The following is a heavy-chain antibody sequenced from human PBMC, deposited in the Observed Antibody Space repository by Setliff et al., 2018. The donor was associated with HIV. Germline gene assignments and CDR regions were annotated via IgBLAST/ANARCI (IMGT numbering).Heavy chain of an antibody. J-gene: IGHJ5*02. CDR1: GYTFSDYY. D-gene: IGHD3-3*01. V-gene: IGHV1-2*02. CDR3: ARGKPIFGVNNWFDP. CDR2: INSDSGGT. Sequence: ASVKVSCKASGYTFSDYYMHWVRQAPGQGLERMGWINSDSGGTNYAQRFQGRITMTRDTSTNTVYMELNKLRSDDTAVYYCARGKPIFGVNNWFDPWGQGTLVTVSS.